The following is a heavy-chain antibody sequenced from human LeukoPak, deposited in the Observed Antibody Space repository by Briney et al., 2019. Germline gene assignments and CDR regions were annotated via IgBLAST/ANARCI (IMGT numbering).Heavy chain of an antibody. CDR3: ARSTNYYASGSSKGPFDY. V-gene: IGHV3-53*01. CDR2: IPGVGST. CDR1: GFSVSSNY. D-gene: IGHD3-10*01. Sequence: GGSLRLSCAASGFSVSSNYMSWVRQAPGKGLEWVSVIPGVGSTYYADSVKGRFTISRDNSKNTLYLQMNSLRAEDTAVYYCARSTNYYASGSSKGPFDYWGQGILVTISS. J-gene: IGHJ4*02.